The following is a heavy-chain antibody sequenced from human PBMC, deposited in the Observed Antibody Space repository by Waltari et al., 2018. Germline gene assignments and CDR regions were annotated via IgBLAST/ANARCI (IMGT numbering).Heavy chain of an antibody. CDR2: IYYSGST. Sequence: QVQLQESGPGLVKPSETLSLTCTVSGGSISSYYWSWIRQPPGKGLEWIGYIYYSGSTNYNPSLKSRVTISVDTSKNQFSLKLSSVTAADTAVYYCARGIGVVIIKSEYYYYYYGMDVWGQGTTVTVSS. J-gene: IGHJ6*02. CDR3: ARGIGVVIIKSEYYYYYYGMDV. CDR1: GGSISSYY. D-gene: IGHD3-3*01. V-gene: IGHV4-59*01.